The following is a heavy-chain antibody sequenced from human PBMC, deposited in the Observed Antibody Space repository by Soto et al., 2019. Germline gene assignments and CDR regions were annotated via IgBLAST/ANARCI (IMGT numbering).Heavy chain of an antibody. CDR1: GFTFSSYA. Sequence: VGSLRLSCAASGFTFSSYAMHWVRQAPGKGLEWVAVISYDGSNKYYADSVKGRFTISRDNSKNTLYLQMNSLRAEDTAVYYCARDLRVRYDFWSGYSYYYYGMDVWGQGTTVTVSS. CDR2: ISYDGSNK. J-gene: IGHJ6*02. D-gene: IGHD3-3*01. V-gene: IGHV3-30-3*01. CDR3: ARDLRVRYDFWSGYSYYYYGMDV.